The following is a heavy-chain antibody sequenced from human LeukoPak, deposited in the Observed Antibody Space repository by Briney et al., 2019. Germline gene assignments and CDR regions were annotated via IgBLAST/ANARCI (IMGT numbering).Heavy chain of an antibody. J-gene: IGHJ6*04. D-gene: IGHD2-2*01. V-gene: IGHV4-59*11. Sequence: SETLSLTCTVSGASITSHHWSWIRLPPGKGLEWIGYIYDSGSTNYNPSLKSRATISKDTSKNQFSLKLSSVTAADTAVYYCARDVLRYCSSTSCYHYYYYYGMDVWGKGTTVTVSS. CDR2: IYDSGST. CDR3: ARDVLRYCSSTSCYHYYYYYGMDV. CDR1: GASITSHH.